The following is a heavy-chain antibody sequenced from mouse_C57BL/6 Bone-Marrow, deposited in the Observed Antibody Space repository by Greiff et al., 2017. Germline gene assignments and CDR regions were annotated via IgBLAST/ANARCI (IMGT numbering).Heavy chain of an antibody. CDR3: AAPLFITTVVAGDYAMDY. CDR2: ISDGGSYT. Sequence: EVQVVESGGGLVKPGGSLKLSCAASGFTFSSYAMSWVRQTPEKRLEWVATISDGGSYTYYPDNVKGRFTISRDNAKNNLYLQMSHLKSEDTAMYYCAAPLFITTVVAGDYAMDYWGQGTSVTVSS. V-gene: IGHV5-4*01. J-gene: IGHJ4*01. D-gene: IGHD1-1*01. CDR1: GFTFSSYA.